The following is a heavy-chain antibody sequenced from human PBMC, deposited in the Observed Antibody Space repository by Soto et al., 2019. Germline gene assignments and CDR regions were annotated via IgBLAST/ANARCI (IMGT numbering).Heavy chain of an antibody. Sequence: SETLSLTCAVYGGSFSGYYWSWIRQPPGKGLEWIGEINHSGSTNYNPSLKSRVTISVDTSKNQFSLKLSSVTAADTAVYYCVLRLGELSLYDLDYWGQGTLVTVSS. CDR2: INHSGST. D-gene: IGHD3-16*02. J-gene: IGHJ4*02. V-gene: IGHV4-34*01. CDR3: VLRLGELSLYDLDY. CDR1: GGSFSGYY.